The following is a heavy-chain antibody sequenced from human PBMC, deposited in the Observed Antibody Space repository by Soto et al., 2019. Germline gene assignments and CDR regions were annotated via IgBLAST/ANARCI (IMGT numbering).Heavy chain of an antibody. J-gene: IGHJ4*02. Sequence: EVQLLEPGGGLVQPGGSLRLSCAASGFTFSSYAMSWVRQAPGKGLEWVSSVSGSSGSKSYADSVKGRFTISRDNSKSTLYLQMNSLRAEDTAVYFCAKDWCSGATCYCLENWGQGTLVTVSS. CDR3: AKDWCSGATCYCLEN. CDR1: GFTFSSYA. D-gene: IGHD1-26*01. CDR2: VSGSSGSK. V-gene: IGHV3-23*01.